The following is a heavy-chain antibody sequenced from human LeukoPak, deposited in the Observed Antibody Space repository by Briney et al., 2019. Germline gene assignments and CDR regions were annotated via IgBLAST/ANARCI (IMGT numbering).Heavy chain of an antibody. CDR1: GFSFSNHA. J-gene: IGHJ5*02. Sequence: GGSLRLSCAASGFSFSNHAMSWVRQAPGKGLEWVSGISGDGGRTLYADCVKGRFTISRDNSKNTLYLQMSSLRDEDTAVYYCAKLYSSGWLGLSSWGQGTLVTVSS. CDR2: ISGDGGRT. CDR3: AKLYSSGWLGLSS. D-gene: IGHD6-19*01. V-gene: IGHV3-23*01.